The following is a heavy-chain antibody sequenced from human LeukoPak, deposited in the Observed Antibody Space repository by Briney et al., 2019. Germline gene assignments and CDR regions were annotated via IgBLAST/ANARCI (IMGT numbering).Heavy chain of an antibody. J-gene: IGHJ4*02. CDR1: GGSFSGYY. V-gene: IGHV4-34*01. D-gene: IGHD6-13*01. Sequence: SETLSLTCAVYGGSFSGYYWSWIRQPPGKGLEWIGEINHSGSTNYNPSLKSRVTISVDTSKNQFSPKLSSVTAADTAVYYCARAGQQLLQTLKYFDYWGQGTLVTVSS. CDR3: ARAGQQLLQTLKYFDY. CDR2: INHSGST.